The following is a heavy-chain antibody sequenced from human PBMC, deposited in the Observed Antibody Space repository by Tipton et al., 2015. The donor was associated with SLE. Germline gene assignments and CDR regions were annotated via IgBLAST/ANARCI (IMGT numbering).Heavy chain of an antibody. CDR3: ARGMGPLAYFYNYGMDV. CDR1: GEPFDTYY. V-gene: IGHV4-34*01. J-gene: IGHJ6*02. CDR2: IDDSGRT. Sequence: TLSLTCAVFGEPFDTYYWTWFRQPPGQGLEWIGEIDDSGRTNYNSSLKSRVTISIDTSKNQFSLKLSSVTAADTAVYYCARGMGPLAYFYNYGMDVWGQGTTVTV. D-gene: IGHD1-26*01.